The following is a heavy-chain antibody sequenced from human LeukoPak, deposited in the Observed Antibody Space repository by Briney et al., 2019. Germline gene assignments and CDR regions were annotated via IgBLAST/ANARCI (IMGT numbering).Heavy chain of an antibody. D-gene: IGHD3-22*01. V-gene: IGHV3-30*04. CDR1: GFTFSSYA. CDR3: ARDPLVVVIHYYFDY. CDR2: ISYYGSNK. Sequence: GGSLRLSCAASGFTFSSYAMHWVRQAPGKGLEWVAVISYYGSNKYYADSVKGRFTISRDNSKNTLYLQMNSLRAEDTAVYYCARDPLVVVIHYYFDYWGQGTLVTVSS. J-gene: IGHJ4*02.